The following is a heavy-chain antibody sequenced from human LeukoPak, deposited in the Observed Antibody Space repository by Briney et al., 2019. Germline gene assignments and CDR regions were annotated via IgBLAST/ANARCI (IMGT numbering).Heavy chain of an antibody. CDR3: AREKYGDYSPLFDP. Sequence: SETLSLTCAVSGYSISSGYYWGWIRQPPGKGLEWIGYIYYSGSTNYNPSLKSRVTISVDTSKNQFSLKLSSVTTADTAVYYCAREKYGDYSPLFDPWGQGTLVTVSS. V-gene: IGHV4-61*01. CDR2: IYYSGST. CDR1: GYSISSGYY. D-gene: IGHD4-17*01. J-gene: IGHJ5*02.